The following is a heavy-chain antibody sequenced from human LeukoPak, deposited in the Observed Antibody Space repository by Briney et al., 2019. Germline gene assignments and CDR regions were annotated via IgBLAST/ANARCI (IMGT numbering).Heavy chain of an antibody. Sequence: ASVKVSCKASGYTFTSYYMHWVRQAPGQGLEWMGIINPSGGGTSYAQKFQGRVTMTRDTSTSTVYMELSSLRSEDTAVYYCARGMYYYDTSGSSDWYFDLWGRGTLVTVSS. J-gene: IGHJ2*01. V-gene: IGHV1-46*01. CDR2: INPSGGGT. CDR1: GYTFTSYY. CDR3: ARGMYYYDTSGSSDWYFDL. D-gene: IGHD3-22*01.